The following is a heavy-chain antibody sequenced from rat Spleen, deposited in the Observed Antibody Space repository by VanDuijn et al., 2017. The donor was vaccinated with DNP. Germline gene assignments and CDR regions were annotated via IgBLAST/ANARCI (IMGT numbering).Heavy chain of an antibody. CDR2: LSYDGGST. D-gene: IGHD1-1*01. V-gene: IGHV5-22*01. CDR1: GFTFSDYY. Sequence: EVQLVESGGGLVQPGRSLKLSCSASGFTFSDYYMAWVRQAPTKGLEWVAYLSYDGGSTYYGDSVKGRFTISRDNAKSTLYLQMNSLRSEDMANYDGARHDYSGGGFDYWGQGVMVSVSS. J-gene: IGHJ2*01. CDR3: ARHDYSGGGFDY.